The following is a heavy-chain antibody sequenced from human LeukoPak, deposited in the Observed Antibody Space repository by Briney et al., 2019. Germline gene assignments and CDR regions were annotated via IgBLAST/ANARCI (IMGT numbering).Heavy chain of an antibody. D-gene: IGHD4-17*01. CDR1: GGSISSSSYY. V-gene: IGHV4-39*07. J-gene: IGHJ6*03. CDR2: IYYSGNT. Sequence: SETLSLTCSLSGGSISSSSYYWAWIRQPPGKGLEWIGSIYYSGNTYYSPSLKSRVTIFVDTSKNEFSLNLSSVTAADTAVYYCARTPPGYGDYYYYYYMDVWGKGTTVTISS. CDR3: ARTPPGYGDYYYYYYMDV.